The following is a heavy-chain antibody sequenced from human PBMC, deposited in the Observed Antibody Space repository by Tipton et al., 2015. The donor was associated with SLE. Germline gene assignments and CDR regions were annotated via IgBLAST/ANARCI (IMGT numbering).Heavy chain of an antibody. D-gene: IGHD3-10*01. CDR2: INTNSGTP. Sequence: QVQLVQSGAEVKKPGASVKVSCKTSGYPFTSYAMNWVRQAPGQGLEWMGWINTNSGTPSYAQGFTGRFVFSLDTSVNTANLDISSLKAEDTAVYYCARVYYGSGSYYNPNWFDPWGQGTLVTVSS. J-gene: IGHJ5*02. CDR1: GYPFTSYA. V-gene: IGHV7-4-1*02. CDR3: ARVYYGSGSYYNPNWFDP.